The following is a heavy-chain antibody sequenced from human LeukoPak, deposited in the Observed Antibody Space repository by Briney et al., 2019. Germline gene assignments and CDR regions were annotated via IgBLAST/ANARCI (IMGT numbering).Heavy chain of an antibody. V-gene: IGHV3-21*01. J-gene: IGHJ5*02. CDR3: ARDLGLDYYDSSGYYPNWFDP. CDR1: GFTFSSYS. CDR2: ISSSSSYI. D-gene: IGHD3-22*01. Sequence: GGSLRLSCAASGFTFSSYSMNWVRQAPGKGLEWVSSISSSSSYIYYADSVKGRFTISRDNAKNSLYLQTNSLRAEDTAVYYCARDLGLDYYDSSGYYPNWFDPWGQGTLVTVSS.